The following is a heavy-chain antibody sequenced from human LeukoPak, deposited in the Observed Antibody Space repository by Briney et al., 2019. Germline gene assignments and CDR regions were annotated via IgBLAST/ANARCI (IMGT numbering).Heavy chain of an antibody. D-gene: IGHD1-1*01. Sequence: GGSLRLSCAASGFSVSNNYMSWVRQPPGKGLEWVSVIYSGGSTYYADSVKGRFTISRDNSKNTPYLQVNSLRAEDTAVYYCASNLGARNAFDIWGQGTMVTVSS. CDR1: GFSVSNNY. CDR2: IYSGGST. V-gene: IGHV3-53*01. J-gene: IGHJ3*02. CDR3: ASNLGARNAFDI.